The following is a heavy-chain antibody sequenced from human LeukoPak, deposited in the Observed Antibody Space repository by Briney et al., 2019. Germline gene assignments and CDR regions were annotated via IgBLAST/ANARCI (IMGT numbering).Heavy chain of an antibody. CDR1: GDSISGYY. CDR3: ARDPPVGEFDP. CDR2: VFSSGAT. J-gene: IGHJ5*02. D-gene: IGHD1-26*01. V-gene: IGHV4-59*12. Sequence: SETLSLTCTVSGDSISGYYWSWIRQPPGKGLEWIGYVFSSGATNYNPSLKGRVTLLIDTSKNQFSLKLSSVTAADTAVYYCARDPPVGEFDPWGQGTLVTVSS.